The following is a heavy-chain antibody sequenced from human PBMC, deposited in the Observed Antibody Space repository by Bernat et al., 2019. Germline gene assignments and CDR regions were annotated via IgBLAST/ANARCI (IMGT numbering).Heavy chain of an antibody. CDR2: IAYDGSNK. CDR1: GFTFSSYG. V-gene: IGHV3-30*18. J-gene: IGHJ5*02. CDR3: AKVSESYDILTGYRDNWFDP. Sequence: QVQLVESGGGVVQPGRSLRLSCAASGFTFSSYGMHWVRQAPGKGLEWVAVIAYDGSNKSYADSVKGRFTITRDNSKNTLYLQMNSLRAEETAVYYCAKVSESYDILTGYRDNWFDPWGQGTLVTVSS. D-gene: IGHD3-9*01.